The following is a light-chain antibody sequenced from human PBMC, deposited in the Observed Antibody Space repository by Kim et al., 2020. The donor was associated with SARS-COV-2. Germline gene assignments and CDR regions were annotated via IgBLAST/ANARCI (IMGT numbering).Light chain of an antibody. CDR3: QQYGSSLIT. V-gene: IGKV3-20*01. Sequence: SLGERATLSCRASQSVSSIYLAWYQQKPGQAPRLLIYSTSNRATGIPDRFTGSGSGTDFTLTISRVEAEDFAVYYCQQYGSSLITFGQGTRLEIK. J-gene: IGKJ5*01. CDR1: QSVSSIY. CDR2: STS.